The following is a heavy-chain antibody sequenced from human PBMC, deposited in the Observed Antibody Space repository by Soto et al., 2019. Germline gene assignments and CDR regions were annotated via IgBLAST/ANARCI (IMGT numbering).Heavy chain of an antibody. D-gene: IGHD6-6*01. J-gene: IGHJ4*02. CDR2: IYYSGST. V-gene: IGHV4-39*07. CDR1: GGSISSSSYY. Sequence: QLQLQESGPGLVKPSETLSLTCTVSGGSISSSSYYWGWIRQPPGKGLEWIGSIYYSGSTNYNPSLKSRVTISVDKSKNQFSLKLSSVTAADTAVYYCARDQEYSSSPEGVNYFDYWGQGTLVTVSS. CDR3: ARDQEYSSSPEGVNYFDY.